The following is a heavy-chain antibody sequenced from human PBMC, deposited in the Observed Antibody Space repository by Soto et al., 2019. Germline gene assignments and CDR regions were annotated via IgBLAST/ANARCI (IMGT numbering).Heavy chain of an antibody. J-gene: IGHJ5*02. CDR3: AGGVPTGLDWFDP. Sequence: SETLSVTSTVEGGSSSSYYGSWIGQPPGEGLEWTGCLSYTGSTNYNPSLKSRVTISVDTSKNQFSLKLSSVTAADTAVYYCAGGVPTGLDWFDPWGQGTLVTVSS. V-gene: IGHV4-59*01. CDR2: LSYTGST. D-gene: IGHD1-1*01. CDR1: GGSSSSYY.